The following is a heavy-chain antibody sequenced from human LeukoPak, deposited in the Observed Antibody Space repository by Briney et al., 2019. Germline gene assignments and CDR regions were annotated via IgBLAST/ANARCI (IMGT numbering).Heavy chain of an antibody. V-gene: IGHV1-69*05. CDR2: IIPIFGTA. J-gene: IGHJ4*02. Sequence: SVKVSCKASGGTFSSSAISWVRQAPGQGLEWMGGIIPIFGTANYAQKFQGRVTITTDESTSTAYMELSSLRAEDTAVYYCAKARTPYNSGFDYWGQGTLVAVSS. CDR1: GGTFSSSA. CDR3: AKARTPYNSGFDY. D-gene: IGHD6-19*01.